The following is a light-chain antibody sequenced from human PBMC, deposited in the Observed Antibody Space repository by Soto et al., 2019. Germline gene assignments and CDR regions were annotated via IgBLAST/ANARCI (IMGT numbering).Light chain of an antibody. Sequence: EIVMTQSPATLSVSPGDKATLSCRASQSVSNNLAWYQQRPGQAPRLLIYFASTRATGIPARLSSSGSGTQFSLTISSLQSEDLALYYCQQYNQWPLTFGGGTKVE. CDR1: QSVSNN. J-gene: IGKJ4*01. V-gene: IGKV3-15*01. CDR2: FAS. CDR3: QQYNQWPLT.